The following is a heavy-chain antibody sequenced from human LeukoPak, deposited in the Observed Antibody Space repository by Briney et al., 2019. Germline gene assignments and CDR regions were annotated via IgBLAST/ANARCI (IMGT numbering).Heavy chain of an antibody. D-gene: IGHD6-19*01. CDR1: GFTFNRNA. CDR2: IGASGDKT. Sequence: GGSLRLSCAASGFTFNRNAISWVRQAPGKGLEWVSTIGASGDKTIYADSVKGRFTISRDNSKNMLHLQMSSLTGEATALYYCVRRGDASSGWGDNDYWGQGALVTVSS. CDR3: VRRGDASSGWGDNDY. V-gene: IGHV3-23*01. J-gene: IGHJ4*02.